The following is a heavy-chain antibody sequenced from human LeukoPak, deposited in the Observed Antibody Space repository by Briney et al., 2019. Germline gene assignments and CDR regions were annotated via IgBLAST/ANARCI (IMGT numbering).Heavy chain of an antibody. CDR2: INHSGST. CDR3: ARGMTTVTSDY. V-gene: IGHV4-34*01. CDR1: GGSFSGYY. D-gene: IGHD4-17*01. J-gene: IGHJ4*02. Sequence: PSETLSLTCAVYGGSFSGYYWSWIRQSPGKGLEWIGEINHSGSTNYNPSLKSRVTISVDTSKNQFSLKLSSVTAADTAVYYCARGMTTVTSDYWGQGTLVTVSS.